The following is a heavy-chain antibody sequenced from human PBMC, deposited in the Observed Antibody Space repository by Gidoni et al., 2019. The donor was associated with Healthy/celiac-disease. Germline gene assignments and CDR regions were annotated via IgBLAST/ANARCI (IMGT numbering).Heavy chain of an antibody. Sequence: QVQLQQWGAGLLKPSETLSLTCAVYGGSFSGYYCSWIRQPPGKGLEWIGEINHSGSTNYNPSLKSRVTISVDTSKNQFSLKLSSVTAADTAVYYCARDWGRVVVVAATPYYFDYWGQGTLVTVSS. V-gene: IGHV4-34*01. D-gene: IGHD2-15*01. J-gene: IGHJ4*02. CDR1: GGSFSGYY. CDR2: INHSGST. CDR3: ARDWGRVVVVAATPYYFDY.